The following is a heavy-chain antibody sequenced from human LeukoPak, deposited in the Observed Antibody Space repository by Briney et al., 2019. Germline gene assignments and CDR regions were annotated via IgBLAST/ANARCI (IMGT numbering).Heavy chain of an antibody. CDR1: GYSFSNYW. CDR3: ARGTRNGDY. CDR2: IYPGDSDT. D-gene: IGHD3-10*01. Sequence: GESLKISCKGSGYSFSNYWIGWGRQKPGKSVEWMGIIYPGDSDTSYSPSFQGQVTISADKSNSTAYLQGSSLRASDTAMYYCARGTRNGDYWGQGTLVTVSS. V-gene: IGHV5-51*01. J-gene: IGHJ4*02.